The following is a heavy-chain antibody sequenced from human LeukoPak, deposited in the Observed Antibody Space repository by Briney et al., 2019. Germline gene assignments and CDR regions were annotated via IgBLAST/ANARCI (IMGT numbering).Heavy chain of an antibody. Sequence: GRSLRLSCAASGFTFSSYGMHWVRQPSGKGLEWVGRIRSRANGYTTAYGASFKGRFTISRDDSKRSVFVQMSNLKSEDTAIYYCVRLGGGDAFDIWGPGTRVTVSS. CDR2: IRSRANGYTT. J-gene: IGHJ3*02. CDR3: VRLGGGDAFDI. CDR1: GFTFSSYG. V-gene: IGHV3-73*01. D-gene: IGHD2-15*01.